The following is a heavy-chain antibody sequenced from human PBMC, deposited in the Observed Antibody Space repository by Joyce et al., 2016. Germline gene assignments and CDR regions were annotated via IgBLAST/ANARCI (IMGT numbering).Heavy chain of an antibody. CDR3: ARRAGSTGELDS. J-gene: IGHJ4*02. CDR1: GYTFSNYW. CDR2: IWPGDSDT. V-gene: IGHV5-51*01. Sequence: EVQLVQSGAEVKKPGESLKISCKASGYTFSNYWIGWKRQMPGKGLEWMGIIWPGDSDTKYSPSFQGQVTISVDKSINTAYLHWRSLNASDVAMYYCARRAGSTGELDSWGQGTLVTVSP. D-gene: IGHD1-1*01.